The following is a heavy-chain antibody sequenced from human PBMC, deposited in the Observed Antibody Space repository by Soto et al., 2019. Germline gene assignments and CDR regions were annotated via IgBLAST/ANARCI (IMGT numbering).Heavy chain of an antibody. V-gene: IGHV3-21*01. CDR3: ATDGAFCSGGICNSVYFQH. CDR1: VFAFSGYT. CDR2: ISASSS. Sequence: EVQLVESGGGLVKPGGSLRLSCEASVFAFSGYTKNWVRQAPGKGLEWVASISASSSYYAESVRGRFTISTDNAKNSLHQHMNSLRFEDTAVYYCATDGAFCSGGICNSVYFQHWGQGTLVSVSS. D-gene: IGHD2-15*01. J-gene: IGHJ1*01.